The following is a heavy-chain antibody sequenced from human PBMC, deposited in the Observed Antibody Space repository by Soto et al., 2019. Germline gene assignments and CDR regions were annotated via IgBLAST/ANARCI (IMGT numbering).Heavy chain of an antibody. CDR3: AKPEYSSSSEMYYYYYMDV. Sequence: GGSLRLSCAASGFTFSSYAMSWVRQAPGKGLEWVSAISGSGGSTYYADSVKGQFTISRDNSKNTLYLQMNSLGAEDTAVYYCAKPEYSSSSEMYYYYYMDVWGKGTTVTVSS. CDR1: GFTFSSYA. J-gene: IGHJ6*03. V-gene: IGHV3-23*01. D-gene: IGHD6-6*01. CDR2: ISGSGGST.